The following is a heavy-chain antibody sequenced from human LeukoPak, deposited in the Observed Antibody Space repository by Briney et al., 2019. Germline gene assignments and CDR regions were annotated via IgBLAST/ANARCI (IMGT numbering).Heavy chain of an antibody. CDR1: GFTFSSYA. D-gene: IGHD2-2*01. V-gene: IGHV3-23*01. CDR3: AKDSQPVPEYYFDY. J-gene: IGHJ4*02. Sequence: GGSLRLSCAASGFTFSSYAMSWVRQAPGKGLEWVSAISGSGGSTYYADSVKGRFTISRDNSKNTLYLQMNSLRAEDAAVYYCAKDSQPVPEYYFDYWGQGTLVTVSS. CDR2: ISGSGGST.